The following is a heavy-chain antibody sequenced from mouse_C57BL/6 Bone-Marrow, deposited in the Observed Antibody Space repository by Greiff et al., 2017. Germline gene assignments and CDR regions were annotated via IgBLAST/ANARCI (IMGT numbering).Heavy chain of an antibody. CDR2: INPGSGGT. Sequence: VQLQQSGAELVRPGTSVKVSCKASGYAFTNYLIAWVKQRPGQGLEWIGVINPGSGGTNYNEKFKGKATLTADKASSTAYMQLSSLTSEDSAVYFCARAKNWDSWFAYWCQGTLVTVSA. CDR1: GYAFTNYL. V-gene: IGHV1-54*01. CDR3: ARAKNWDSWFAY. D-gene: IGHD4-1*01. J-gene: IGHJ3*01.